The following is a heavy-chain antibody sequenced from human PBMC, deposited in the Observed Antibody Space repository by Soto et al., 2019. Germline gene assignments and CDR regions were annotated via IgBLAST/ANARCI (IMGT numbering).Heavy chain of an antibody. Sequence: SETLSLTCTASGGSIGSGDYYWSWIRQPPGKGLEWIGYIYYSGSTYYNPSLKSRVTISIDTSKNQFSLKLSSVTAADTAVYYCARDYYDSSVETRPFSRNALDVWGQGTTVTVSS. V-gene: IGHV4-30-4*01. J-gene: IGHJ6*02. CDR2: IYYSGST. CDR3: ARDYYDSSVETRPFSRNALDV. CDR1: GGSIGSGDYY. D-gene: IGHD3-22*01.